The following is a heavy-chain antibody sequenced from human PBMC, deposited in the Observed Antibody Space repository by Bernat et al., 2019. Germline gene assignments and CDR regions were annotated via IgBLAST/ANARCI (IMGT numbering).Heavy chain of an antibody. CDR3: ARGVYCSGGSCYSPGFDY. D-gene: IGHD2-15*01. CDR2: INSDGSST. V-gene: IGHV3-74*01. Sequence: EVQLVESGGGLVQPGGSLRLSCAASGFTFSSYWMHWVRQAPGKGLVWVSRINSDGSSTSYADSVKRRFTISRDNAKNTQYLQMNSLRAEDTAVYYCARGVYCSGGSCYSPGFDYWGQGTLVTVSS. CDR1: GFTFSSYW. J-gene: IGHJ4*02.